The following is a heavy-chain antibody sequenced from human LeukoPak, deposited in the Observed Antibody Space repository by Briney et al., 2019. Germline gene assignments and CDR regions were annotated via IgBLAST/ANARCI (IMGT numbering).Heavy chain of an antibody. D-gene: IGHD3-10*01. Sequence: GGSLRLSCAASGFTFSSYAMHWVRQAPGKGLEWVAVISYDGSNKYYADSVKGRFTISRDNSKNTLHLQMNSLRAEDTAVYYCAKYNYYGSGSYYNYYYYGMDVWGQGTTVTVSS. CDR3: AKYNYYGSGSYYNYYYYGMDV. CDR2: ISYDGSNK. CDR1: GFTFSSYA. V-gene: IGHV3-30-3*02. J-gene: IGHJ6*02.